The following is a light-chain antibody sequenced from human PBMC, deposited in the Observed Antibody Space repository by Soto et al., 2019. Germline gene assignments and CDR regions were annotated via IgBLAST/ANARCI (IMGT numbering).Light chain of an antibody. V-gene: IGKV1-39*01. Sequence: DIQMTQSPSSLSASVGDRVTITCRASQSIKTFLNWYQQRPGKAPKLLIYAASSLQSGVPSRFSGSGSGTDFTLAISSLQPEDFATYYCQQSYSTPFIFGGGTTVEFK. CDR3: QQSYSTPFI. CDR2: AAS. CDR1: QSIKTF. J-gene: IGKJ4*01.